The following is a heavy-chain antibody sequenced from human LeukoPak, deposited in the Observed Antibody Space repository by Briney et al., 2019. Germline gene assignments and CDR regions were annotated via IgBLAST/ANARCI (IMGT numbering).Heavy chain of an antibody. CDR1: GFTVSSNY. D-gene: IGHD3-22*01. J-gene: IGHJ2*01. V-gene: IGHV3-23*01. CDR2: ISGSGGST. Sequence: PGGSLRLSCAASGFTVSSNYMSWVRQAPGKGLEWVSAISGSGGSTYYADSVKGRFTISRDNSKNTLYLQMNSLRAEDTAVYYCAKDSIPSGYKRIWYFDLWGRGTLVTVSS. CDR3: AKDSIPSGYKRIWYFDL.